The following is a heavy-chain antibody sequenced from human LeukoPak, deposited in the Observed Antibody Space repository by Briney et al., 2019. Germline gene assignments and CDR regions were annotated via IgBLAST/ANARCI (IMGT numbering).Heavy chain of an antibody. CDR1: GGSLSGYY. Sequence: ETLSLTCAVYGGSLSGYYWSWIRQPPGKGLEWIGEINHSGSTNSNPSLKSRVTMSVDTSKYQFSLKLSSVTAADTAVYYCASFPQVEDYYYYGMDVWGQGTTVTVSS. CDR2: INHSGST. V-gene: IGHV4-34*01. D-gene: IGHD1-1*01. J-gene: IGHJ6*02. CDR3: ASFPQVEDYYYYGMDV.